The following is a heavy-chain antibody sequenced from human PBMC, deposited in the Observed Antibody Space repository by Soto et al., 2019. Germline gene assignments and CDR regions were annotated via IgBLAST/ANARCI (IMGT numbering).Heavy chain of an antibody. D-gene: IGHD3-16*01. CDR1: GFSLTNYA. CDR3: ARGLMPLWLRSFEQ. V-gene: IGHV3-30*03. CDR2: VSPDGGNK. Sequence: QGQLVESGGGMVQPGKSLRLSCAASGFSLTNYAMHWVRQAPGKGLEWVAVVSPDGGNKYYRDSVKGRFTISRDDSKNTGYLEMTTVRPEDTAVYYCARGLMPLWLRSFEQWCLGALVTVSS. J-gene: IGHJ4*02.